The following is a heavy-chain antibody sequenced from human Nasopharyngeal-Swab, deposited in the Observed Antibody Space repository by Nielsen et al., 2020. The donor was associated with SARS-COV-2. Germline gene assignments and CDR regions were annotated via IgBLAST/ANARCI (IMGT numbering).Heavy chain of an antibody. CDR3: ARGGALNWYIDR. CDR1: GFTFSTYA. Sequence: GGSLRLSCAASGFTFSTYAMSWVRQAPGKGLEWVAVIHRGGSSSYFADSVKGRFTLSRENSKNTLYLHMNSLRAEDTAVYYWARGGALNWYIDRWGRGTLVTVSS. V-gene: IGHV3-23*03. CDR2: IHRGGSSS. J-gene: IGHJ2*01.